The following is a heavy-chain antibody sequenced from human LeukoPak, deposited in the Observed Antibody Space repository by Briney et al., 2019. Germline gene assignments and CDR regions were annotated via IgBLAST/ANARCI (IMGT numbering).Heavy chain of an antibody. V-gene: IGHV3-7*01. J-gene: IGHJ4*02. Sequence: PGGSLRLSCVASGFTFSRSWMDWVRQVPGKGLEWVANIREDGRETYNVDSARGRFTISRDNAKNSLYLQMDRLRVEDTAIYYCTKSLDYWGQGTLVTVPS. CDR3: TKSLDY. CDR1: GFTFSRSW. CDR2: IREDGRET.